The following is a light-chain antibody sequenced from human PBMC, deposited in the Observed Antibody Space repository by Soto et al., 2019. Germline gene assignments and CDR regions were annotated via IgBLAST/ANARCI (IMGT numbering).Light chain of an antibody. CDR3: QQYGTSPPT. Sequence: IVLTQFPGTLSLSPGKGATLSCRASQSIGSDSLAWYRQKLGQAPRLLIYGVSNRATGLPDRFSGGGSGTDFTLTISRLEPQDSAVYYCQQYGTSPPTFGQGTRLEIK. V-gene: IGKV3-20*01. CDR2: GVS. J-gene: IGKJ2*01. CDR1: QSIGSDS.